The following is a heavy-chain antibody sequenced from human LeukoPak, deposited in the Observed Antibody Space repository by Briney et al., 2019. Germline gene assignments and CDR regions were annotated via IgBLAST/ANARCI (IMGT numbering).Heavy chain of an antibody. V-gene: IGHV1-18*04. CDR1: GYTFTGYY. Sequence: ASVKVSCKASGYTFTGYYMHWVRQAPGQGLEWMGWISAYNGNTNYAQKLQGRVTMTTDTSTSTAYMELRSLRSDDTAVYYCARVGYDILTGYSANYWGQGTLVTVSS. J-gene: IGHJ4*02. CDR2: ISAYNGNT. D-gene: IGHD3-9*01. CDR3: ARVGYDILTGYSANY.